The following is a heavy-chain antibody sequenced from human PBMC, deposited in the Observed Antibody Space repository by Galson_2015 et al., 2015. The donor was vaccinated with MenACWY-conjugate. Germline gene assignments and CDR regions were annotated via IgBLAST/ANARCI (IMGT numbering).Heavy chain of an antibody. J-gene: IGHJ1*01. D-gene: IGHD6-19*01. V-gene: IGHV1-69-2*01. CDR2: VDPEDGET. CDR3: ATEQPRDTSSGWYGDFQH. CDR1: GYTFTDYY. Sequence: VKVSCKVSGYTFTDYYMHWVQQAPGKGLEWMGLVDPEDGETIYAEKFQGRVTITADTSTDTAYMELSSLRSEDTAVYYCATEQPRDTSSGWYGDFQHWGQGTLVTVSS.